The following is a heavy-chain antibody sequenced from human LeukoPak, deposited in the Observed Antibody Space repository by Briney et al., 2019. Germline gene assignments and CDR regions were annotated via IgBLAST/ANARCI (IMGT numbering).Heavy chain of an antibody. D-gene: IGHD3-3*01. CDR2: ISERDGAT. Sequence: PGGSLRLSCAMPAFTFNNYGMYWVRQAPRKGLEFVSAISERDGATSYAESVKGRFSISRDSSKNTVFLQMNNLRAEDTATYYCAKRGEWQLTKASLDSWGQGTLVTVSS. CDR1: AFTFNNYG. CDR3: AKRGEWQLTKASLDS. V-gene: IGHV3-23*01. J-gene: IGHJ4*02.